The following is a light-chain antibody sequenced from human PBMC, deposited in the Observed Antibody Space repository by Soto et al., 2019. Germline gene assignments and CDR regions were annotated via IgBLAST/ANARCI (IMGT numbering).Light chain of an antibody. CDR1: QSLVHSDGNTY. J-gene: IGKJ1*01. CDR3: MQATQFPLK. V-gene: IGKV2-24*01. CDR2: KIS. Sequence: DIVMTQTPLSSPVTLGQPASISCRSSQSLVHSDGNTYLSWLQQRPGQPPRLLIYKISHRFSGVPDRFSGSGAGTDFTLKISRVEAEDLGVYYCMQATQFPLKFGQGTKVEIK.